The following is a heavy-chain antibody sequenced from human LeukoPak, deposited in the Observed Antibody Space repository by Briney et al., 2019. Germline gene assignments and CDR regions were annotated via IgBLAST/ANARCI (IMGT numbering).Heavy chain of an antibody. V-gene: IGHV3-23*01. Sequence: GGSLRLSCAASGFTFSSYAMSWVRQAPGKGLEWVSAISGSGGSTYYADSVKGRFTISRDNSKNTLYLQMNSLRAEDTAVYYWAKEAEYYYGSGSYHYFDYWGQGTLVTVSS. D-gene: IGHD3-10*01. J-gene: IGHJ4*02. CDR1: GFTFSSYA. CDR3: AKEAEYYYGSGSYHYFDY. CDR2: ISGSGGST.